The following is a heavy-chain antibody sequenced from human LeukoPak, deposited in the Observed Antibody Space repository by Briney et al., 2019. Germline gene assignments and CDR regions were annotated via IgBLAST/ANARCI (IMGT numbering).Heavy chain of an antibody. Sequence: GGPLRLSCAASGFTVSSNYMSWARQAPGKGLEWVSVIYSGGSTYYADSVKGRFTISRDNSKNTLYLQMNSLRAEDTAVYYCARIKYGSGTYYFDYWGQGTLVTVSS. V-gene: IGHV3-66*01. D-gene: IGHD3-10*01. J-gene: IGHJ4*02. CDR1: GFTVSSNY. CDR2: IYSGGST. CDR3: ARIKYGSGTYYFDY.